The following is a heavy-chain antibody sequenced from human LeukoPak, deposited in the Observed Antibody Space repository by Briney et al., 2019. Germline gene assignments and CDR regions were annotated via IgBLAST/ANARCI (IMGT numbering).Heavy chain of an antibody. V-gene: IGHV3-15*01. CDR2: IKSNADGGTT. Sequence: PGGSLRLSCAASGFTFSKVWISWVRQATGKGREWLGRIKSNADGGTTGYSAPVQGMSTISRDDSQNTLYLQLDILKAQYTAVYSCSTYRWQYDSSAYDYWGQGTLVAVSS. CDR3: STYRWQYDSSAYDY. J-gene: IGHJ4*02. D-gene: IGHD3-22*01. CDR1: GFTFSKVW.